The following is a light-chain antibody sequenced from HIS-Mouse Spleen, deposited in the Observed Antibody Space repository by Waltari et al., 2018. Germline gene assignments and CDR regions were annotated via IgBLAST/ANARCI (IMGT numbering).Light chain of an antibody. V-gene: IGLV2-23*01. Sequence: QSALTQPAPGSGSPGQSSTISCTGTSSDVGRDNSVSWYQQHPGKAPNLMIYERSKLPSGVSNRFSGSKSGNTASLTISGLEAEDEADYYCCSYAGSSTYWVFGGGTKLTVL. CDR2: ERS. CDR3: CSYAGSSTYWV. CDR1: SSDVGRDNS. J-gene: IGLJ3*02.